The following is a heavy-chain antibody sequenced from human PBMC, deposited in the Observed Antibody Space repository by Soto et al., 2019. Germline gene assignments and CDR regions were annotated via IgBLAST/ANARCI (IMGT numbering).Heavy chain of an antibody. Sequence: SQTRSLTCGISAHSVSSNSSAWNWIMLSPSRGLEGLARTYYRSRWYNDYAVSVRSRITVNTDTSKNQFSLQLTSVTPEDTAVYYCAGTTSHQWYYMDVWGKGTTVTVSS. V-gene: IGHV6-1*01. J-gene: IGHJ6*03. CDR2: TYYRSRWYN. CDR1: AHSVSSNSSA. D-gene: IGHD1-7*01. CDR3: AGTTSHQWYYMDV.